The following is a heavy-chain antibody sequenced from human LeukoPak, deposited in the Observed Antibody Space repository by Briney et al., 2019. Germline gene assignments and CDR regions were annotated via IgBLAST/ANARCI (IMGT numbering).Heavy chain of an antibody. V-gene: IGHV4-34*01. D-gene: IGHD3-22*01. Sequence: PSETLSLTCAVSGGSFSGYYWSWIRQPPGKGLEWIGEINHSGSTNYNPTLKSRVTIPVETSKNQFSLKLSSVTAADTDVYYCARGTYYYDSSGYYVDYWGQGTLVSVSS. CDR3: ARGTYYYDSSGYYVDY. CDR1: GGSFSGYY. CDR2: INHSGST. J-gene: IGHJ4*02.